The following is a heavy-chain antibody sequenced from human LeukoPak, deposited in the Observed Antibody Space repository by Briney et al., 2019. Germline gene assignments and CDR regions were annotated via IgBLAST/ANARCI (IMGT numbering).Heavy chain of an antibody. V-gene: IGHV4-59*08. Sequence: SETLSLTCTVSGGSISSYYWSWIRQPPGKGLEWIGYIYYSGSTNYNPSLKSRVTISVDTSKNQFSLKLSSVTAADTAVYYCARVVYGSGSYYFDYWGQGTLVTVSP. D-gene: IGHD3-10*01. CDR2: IYYSGST. CDR1: GGSISSYY. J-gene: IGHJ4*02. CDR3: ARVVYGSGSYYFDY.